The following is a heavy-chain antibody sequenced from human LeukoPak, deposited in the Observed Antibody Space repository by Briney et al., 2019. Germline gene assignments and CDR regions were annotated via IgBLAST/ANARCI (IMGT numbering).Heavy chain of an antibody. CDR1: GYTLTELS. J-gene: IGHJ4*02. CDR3: ATVRLLWFGEFPYYFDY. Sequence: ASVKVSCKVSGYTLTELSMHWVRQDPGKGLEWMRGFAPEDGETIYAQKFQGRVTMTEDTSTDTAYMELSSLRSEDTAVYYCATVRLLWFGEFPYYFDYWGQGTLVTVSS. CDR2: FAPEDGET. D-gene: IGHD3-10*01. V-gene: IGHV1-24*01.